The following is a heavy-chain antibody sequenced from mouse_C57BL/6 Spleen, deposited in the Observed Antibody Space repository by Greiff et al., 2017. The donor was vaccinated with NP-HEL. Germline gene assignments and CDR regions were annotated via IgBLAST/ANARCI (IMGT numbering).Heavy chain of an antibody. V-gene: IGHV1-55*01. CDR1: GYTFTSYW. CDR2: IYPGSGST. J-gene: IGHJ4*01. D-gene: IGHD1-1*01. Sequence: QVQLQQPGAELVKPGASVKMSCKASGYTFTSYWITWVKQRPGQGLEWIGDIYPGSGSTNYNEKFKSKATLTVDTSSSTAYMQLSSLTSEDSAVYYCARGRLTVVADYAMDYWGQGTSVTVSS. CDR3: ARGRLTVVADYAMDY.